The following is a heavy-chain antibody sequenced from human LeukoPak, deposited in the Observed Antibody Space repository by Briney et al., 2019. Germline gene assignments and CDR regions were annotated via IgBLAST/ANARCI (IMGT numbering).Heavy chain of an antibody. D-gene: IGHD5-18*01. CDR2: IIPVLNIT. V-gene: IGHV1-69*04. CDR1: GGTFSRSA. J-gene: IGHJ6*02. CDR3: ARDQGLTAPPPYGLDV. Sequence: SVKVSCKASGGTFSRSAITWVRQAPGQGLGWMGRIIPVLNITNYAQKFQGRVTITADTSTSTAYMELSSLRSEGTAVYYCARDQGLTAPPPYGLDVWGQGTTVTVSS.